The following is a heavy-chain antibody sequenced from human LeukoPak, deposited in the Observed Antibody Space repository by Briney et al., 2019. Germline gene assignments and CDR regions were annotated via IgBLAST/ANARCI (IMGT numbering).Heavy chain of an antibody. CDR2: INHSGST. CDR1: GGSFSGYY. CDR3: ARGRYLFFV. V-gene: IGHV4-34*01. Sequence: SETLSLTCAVYGGSFSGYYWSWIRQPPGKGLEWMGEINHSGSTNYNPSLKSRVTLSVDTSKNQFSLKLSSVTAADTAVYYCARGRYLFFVWGQGTLVTVSS. J-gene: IGHJ4*02. D-gene: IGHD3-3*01.